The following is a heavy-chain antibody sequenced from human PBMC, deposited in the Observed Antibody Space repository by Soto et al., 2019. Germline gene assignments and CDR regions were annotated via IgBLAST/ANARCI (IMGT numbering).Heavy chain of an antibody. CDR3: AIGGGYVLSRWCFDH. CDR2: IHGGGNSA. J-gene: IGHJ5*02. V-gene: IGHV3-23*01. D-gene: IGHD5-12*01. CDR1: GFTFSGYA. Sequence: TGGSLRLSCAASGFTFSGYAMSWVRQAPGKGLEWVSVIHGGGNSAYYADSVKGRFTISRDNSKNTLYLQMSSLRGEDTAVYYCAIGGGYVLSRWCFDHWGQGTLVTVSS.